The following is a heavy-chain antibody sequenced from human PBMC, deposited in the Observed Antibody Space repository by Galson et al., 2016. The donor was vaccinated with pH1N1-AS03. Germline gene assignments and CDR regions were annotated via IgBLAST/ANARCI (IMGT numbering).Heavy chain of an antibody. CDR3: AREPYYGSGTYSDGVLNWFDP. D-gene: IGHD3-10*01. J-gene: IGHJ5*02. Sequence: SVKVSCKASGGTLSNSGISWVRQAPGQGLEWMGRITPVFGTTNYAQKFQDRVSLTADKSTSTAYMELTSLRSEDTAVFYCAREPYYGSGTYSDGVLNWFDPWGQGTLVTVSS. V-gene: IGHV1-69*06. CDR2: ITPVFGTT. CDR1: GGTLSNSG.